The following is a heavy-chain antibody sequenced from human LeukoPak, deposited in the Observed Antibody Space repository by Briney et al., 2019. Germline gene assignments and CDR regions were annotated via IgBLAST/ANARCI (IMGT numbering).Heavy chain of an antibody. D-gene: IGHD2-8*01. CDR1: GDSISDKYW. CDR2: VYRSGGT. J-gene: IGHJ3*01. V-gene: IGHV4-4*02. CDR3: GRHANGDSTAAFDL. Sequence: PSGTLSLTCAVSGDSISDKYWWRWVRQFPDKGLEWIGEVYRSGGTSYNPSLKSRVTVSIDYSKNQFSLNLRSVTAADTAVYYCGRHANGDSTAAFDLWGQGTMVFVSS.